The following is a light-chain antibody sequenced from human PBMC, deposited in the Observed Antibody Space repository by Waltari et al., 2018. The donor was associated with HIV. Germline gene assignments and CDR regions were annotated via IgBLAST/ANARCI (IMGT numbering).Light chain of an antibody. V-gene: IGKV4-1*01. J-gene: IGKJ4*01. CDR1: RTFLSNSDNRNY. CDR2: WAS. Sequence: DIVMPQSPDSLAVSMGERVTFKHRSSRTFLSNSDNRNYLAWYQQKTGQSPNVLIYWASTRQSGVPDRFSASGSGTNFSLTISSLQAADVAVYYCQQYYTVRPTFGGGTKVEIK. CDR3: QQYYTVRPT.